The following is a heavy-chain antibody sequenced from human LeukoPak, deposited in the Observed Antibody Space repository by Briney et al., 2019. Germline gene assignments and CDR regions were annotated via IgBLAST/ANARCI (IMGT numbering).Heavy chain of an antibody. CDR1: GYTFTSYA. D-gene: IGHD2-8*01. J-gene: IGHJ6*02. CDR3: ASPGPLLVEYYYYGMDV. V-gene: IGHV1-3*01. CDR2: INAGNGNT. Sequence: GASVKVSCKASGYTFTSYAIHWVCQAPGQRPEWMGWINAGNGNTKYSQKFQGRVSITRDTSASTAYMELSSLRSEDTAVYYCASPGPLLVEYYYYGMDVWGQGTTVTVSS.